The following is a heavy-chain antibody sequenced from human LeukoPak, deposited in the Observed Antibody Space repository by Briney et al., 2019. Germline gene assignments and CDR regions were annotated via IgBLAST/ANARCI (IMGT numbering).Heavy chain of an antibody. V-gene: IGHV1-2*02. CDR2: INPNSGGT. CDR3: ARNPVYYYDSSGYDDY. J-gene: IGHJ4*02. D-gene: IGHD3-22*01. CDR1: GYTFTGYY. Sequence: GASVKVSCKASGYTFTGYYMHWVRQAPGQGLEWMGWINPNSGGTNYAQKFQGRVTMTRDTSISTAYMELSRLRSDDTAVYYCARNPVYYYDSSGYDDYWGQGTLVTVSS.